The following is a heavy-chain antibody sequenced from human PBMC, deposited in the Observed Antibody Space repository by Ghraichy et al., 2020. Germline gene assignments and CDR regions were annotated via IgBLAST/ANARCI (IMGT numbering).Heavy chain of an antibody. CDR1: GGSISSGTYY. CDR2: IYYSGNT. V-gene: IGHV4-31*03. J-gene: IGHJ4*02. CDR3: ARAHKYYYDSGGYPFDY. Sequence: SETLSLTCTVSGGSISSGTYYWSWIRQHPGKGLEWIGYIYYSGNTYYNPSLKSRVTISVDTSKNQFSLKLSSVTAADTAVYYCARAHKYYYDSGGYPFDYWGQGTLVTVSS. D-gene: IGHD3-22*01.